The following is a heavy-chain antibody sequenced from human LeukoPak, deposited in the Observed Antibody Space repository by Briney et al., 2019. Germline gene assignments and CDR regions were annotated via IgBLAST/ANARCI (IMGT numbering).Heavy chain of an antibody. Sequence: GGSLLLSCAASGFTFSSYSMNWVRQAPGKGLEWVSYISSSSGTIYYADSVRGRFTISRDNAKNSLYLQMNSLRDEDTAVYYCARVWHCTSTSCYDYWGQGTLVTVSS. J-gene: IGHJ4*02. CDR3: ARVWHCTSTSCYDY. CDR1: GFTFSSYS. CDR2: ISSSSGTI. V-gene: IGHV3-48*02. D-gene: IGHD2-2*01.